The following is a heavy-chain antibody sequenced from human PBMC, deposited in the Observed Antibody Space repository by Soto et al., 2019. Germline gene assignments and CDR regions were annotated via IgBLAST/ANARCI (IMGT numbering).Heavy chain of an antibody. CDR3: AGDPDSHYNDSHASSYP. CDR2: MNPNSGNT. J-gene: IGHJ5*02. Sequence: ASVKVSCKASGYTFTSYDINWVRQATGQGLEWMGWMNPNSGNTAYAQKFQGRVTMTRNTSISTAYMDLSSLRSEDTAVYYCAGDPDSHYNDSHASSYPWGQGTLVTVSS. D-gene: IGHD3-22*01. CDR1: GYTFTSYD. V-gene: IGHV1-8*01.